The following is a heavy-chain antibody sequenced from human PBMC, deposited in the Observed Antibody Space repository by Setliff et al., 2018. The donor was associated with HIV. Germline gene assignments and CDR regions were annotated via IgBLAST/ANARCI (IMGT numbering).Heavy chain of an antibody. CDR2: IYYSGST. D-gene: IGHD2-8*01. Sequence: SETLSLTCTVSGGSISSGGYYWSWIRQHPGKGLEWIGYIYYSGSTYYNPSLKSRVTISVDTSKNQFSLKLTSVTAADTAVYYCARNGPTKIPYDFWGRGTLVTVSS. CDR1: GGSISSGGYY. J-gene: IGHJ2*01. V-gene: IGHV4-31*03. CDR3: ARNGPTKIPYDF.